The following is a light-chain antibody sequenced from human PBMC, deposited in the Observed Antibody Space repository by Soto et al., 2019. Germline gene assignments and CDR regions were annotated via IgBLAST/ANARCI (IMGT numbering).Light chain of an antibody. CDR2: EVS. CDR1: SSDVGGYNY. CDR3: SSYTSSSILYV. J-gene: IGLJ1*01. Sequence: QSALTQPASVSGSPGQSITISCTGTSSDVGGYNYVSWYQQHPGKAPKLMIYEVSNRPSGVSNRFSGSKSGNTASLTISGLPAEDEADYYCSSYTSSSILYVFGTGTKVTVL. V-gene: IGLV2-14*01.